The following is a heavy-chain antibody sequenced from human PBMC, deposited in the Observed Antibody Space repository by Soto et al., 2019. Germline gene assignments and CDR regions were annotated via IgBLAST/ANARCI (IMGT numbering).Heavy chain of an antibody. V-gene: IGHV3-21*01. J-gene: IGHJ6*02. CDR3: ARQGTSAYGMDV. CDR2: ISSSSSYM. Sequence: EVQLVESGGGLVKPGGSLRLSCAASGFTFSSYSMNWVRQAPGKGLEWVSSISSSSSYMYYADSVKGRFTISRDNAKNSLYLQMNSLRAEDTAVYYCARQGTSAYGMDVWGQGTTVTVSS. D-gene: IGHD2-2*01. CDR1: GFTFSSYS.